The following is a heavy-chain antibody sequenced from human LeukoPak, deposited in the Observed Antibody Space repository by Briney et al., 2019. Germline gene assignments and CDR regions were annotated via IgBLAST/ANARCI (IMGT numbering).Heavy chain of an antibody. CDR3: ARGGSDSDY. CDR2: IKQDGSDE. V-gene: IGHV3-7*04. J-gene: IGHJ4*02. Sequence: GGSLRLSCEASGFTFSNYWMTWVRQAPGKGMEWVANIKQDGSDENYVDSVKGRFTISRDNGKNSLYLQMNSLRAEDTAVYYCARGGSDSDYWGQGTLVTVSS. D-gene: IGHD6-6*01. CDR1: GFTFSNYW.